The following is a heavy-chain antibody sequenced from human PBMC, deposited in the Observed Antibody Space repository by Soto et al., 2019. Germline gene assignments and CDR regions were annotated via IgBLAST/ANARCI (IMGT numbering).Heavy chain of an antibody. CDR3: ARHRAVGCPGSTRATAMHYGIDV. CDR2: IYFSGTT. J-gene: IGHJ6*02. CDR1: GGSISSGGYY. Sequence: PSETLSLTCSVSGGSISSGGYYWGWIRQHPGKGLEWIGHIYFSGTTKYNLSVKSRLVITLDTSKDEFSLKLSSVTAADTAVYYCARHRAVGCPGSTRATAMHYGIDVWGQGTTVTVYS. V-gene: IGHV4-31*03. D-gene: IGHD1-7*01.